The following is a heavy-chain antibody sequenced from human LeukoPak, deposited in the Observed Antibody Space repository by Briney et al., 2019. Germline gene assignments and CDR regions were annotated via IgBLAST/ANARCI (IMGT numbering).Heavy chain of an antibody. Sequence: SETLSLTCTVSGGSLSSYYWSWIRQPPGKGLEWIGYIYYSGSTNYNPSLKSRVTISVDTSKNQFSLKLSSVTAADTAVYYCARGPPYYYDSSGYLGYWGQGTLVTVSS. D-gene: IGHD3-22*01. V-gene: IGHV4-59*01. CDR3: ARGPPYYYDSSGYLGY. CDR2: IYYSGST. J-gene: IGHJ4*02. CDR1: GGSLSSYY.